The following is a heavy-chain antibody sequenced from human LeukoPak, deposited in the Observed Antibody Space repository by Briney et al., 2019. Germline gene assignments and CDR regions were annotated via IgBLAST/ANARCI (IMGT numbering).Heavy chain of an antibody. CDR3: ARESDSSGYVDY. Sequence: TGGSLRLSCAASGFTFSSYAMHWVRQAPGKGLEWVAVISYDGSNKYYADSVKGRFTISRDNSKNTLYLQMNSLGAEDTAVYYCARESDSSGYVDYWGQGTLVTVSS. V-gene: IGHV3-30-3*01. CDR1: GFTFSSYA. CDR2: ISYDGSNK. D-gene: IGHD3-22*01. J-gene: IGHJ4*02.